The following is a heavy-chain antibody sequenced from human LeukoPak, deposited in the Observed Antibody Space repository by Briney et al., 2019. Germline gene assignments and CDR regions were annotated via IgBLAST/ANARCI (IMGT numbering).Heavy chain of an antibody. CDR3: AKDLSSGWYVDGMDV. CDR2: ISWNSGSI. Sequence: GGSLRLSCAASGFTFDDYAMHWVRHAPGKGLEWVSGISWNSGSIGYADSVKGRFTISRDNAKNSLYLQMNSLRAEDTALYYCAKDLSSGWYVDGMDVWGQGTTVTVSS. V-gene: IGHV3-9*01. D-gene: IGHD6-19*01. CDR1: GFTFDDYA. J-gene: IGHJ6*02.